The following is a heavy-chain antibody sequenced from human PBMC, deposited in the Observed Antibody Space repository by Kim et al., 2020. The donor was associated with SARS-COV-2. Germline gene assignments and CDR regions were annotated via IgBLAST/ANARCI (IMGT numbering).Heavy chain of an antibody. Sequence: VKGRFTISRDNSKNTLYLQMNSLRAEDTAVYYCATHGGGGYCSGGSCFGYWGQGTLVTVSS. CDR3: ATHGGGGYCSGGSCFGY. V-gene: IGHV3-23*01. D-gene: IGHD2-15*01. J-gene: IGHJ4*02.